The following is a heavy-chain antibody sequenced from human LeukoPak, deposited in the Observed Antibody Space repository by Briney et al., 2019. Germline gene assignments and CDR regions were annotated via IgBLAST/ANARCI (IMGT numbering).Heavy chain of an antibody. Sequence: GESLKISCKGSGYSFTSYWIGWVRQMPGKGLEWMGIIYPGDSDTRYSPSFQGQVTISADKSISTAYLQWSSLKASDTAMYYCARLSRESSLHLGLDYWGQGTLVTVSS. CDR2: IYPGDSDT. D-gene: IGHD6-13*01. CDR1: GYSFTSYW. J-gene: IGHJ4*02. V-gene: IGHV5-51*01. CDR3: ARLSRESSLHLGLDY.